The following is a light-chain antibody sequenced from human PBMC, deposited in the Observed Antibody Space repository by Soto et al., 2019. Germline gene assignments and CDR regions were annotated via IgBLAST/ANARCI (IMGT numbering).Light chain of an antibody. Sequence: EIVMTQSPATLSVCPGERATLSCRASQSVSSNLAWYQQKPGQAPRLLIYGASTRATGIPARFSGSGSGTEFTLTISSLQSEDFAVYYCQQYNNWPPGVTFGPGTKVDIK. CDR2: GAS. CDR3: QQYNNWPPGVT. V-gene: IGKV3-15*01. J-gene: IGKJ3*01. CDR1: QSVSSN.